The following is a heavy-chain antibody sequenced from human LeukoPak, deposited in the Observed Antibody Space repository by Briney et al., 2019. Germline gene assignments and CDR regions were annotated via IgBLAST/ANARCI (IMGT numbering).Heavy chain of an antibody. CDR2: IYYSGST. Sequence: SETLSLTCTVSGGSISSYYWSWIRQPPGKGLEWIGYIYYSGSTNYNPSLKSRVTISVDTSKNQFSLKLSSVTAADTAVYYCARDSGYCSGGSCYSPPRYYYYMDVWGKGTTVTVSS. CDR3: ARDSGYCSGGSCYSPPRYYYYMDV. D-gene: IGHD2-15*01. CDR1: GGSISSYY. V-gene: IGHV4-59*01. J-gene: IGHJ6*03.